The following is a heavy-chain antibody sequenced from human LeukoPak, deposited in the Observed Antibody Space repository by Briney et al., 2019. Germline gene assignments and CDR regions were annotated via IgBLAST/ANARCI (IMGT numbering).Heavy chain of an antibody. Sequence: TSSETLSLTCTVSGGSISSSSYYWGWIRQPPGKGLEWIGSIYYSGSTYYNPSLKSRVTMSVDTSKNQFSLKLSSVTAADTAVYYCARARPLKPDAFDTWGQGTMVTVSS. J-gene: IGHJ3*02. CDR3: ARARPLKPDAFDT. CDR1: GGSISSSSYY. V-gene: IGHV4-39*07. D-gene: IGHD4/OR15-4a*01. CDR2: IYYSGST.